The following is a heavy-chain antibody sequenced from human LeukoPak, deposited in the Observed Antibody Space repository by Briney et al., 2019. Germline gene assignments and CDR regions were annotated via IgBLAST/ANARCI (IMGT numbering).Heavy chain of an antibody. D-gene: IGHD6-13*01. Sequence: GGSLRLSCAASGFIFSTYSINWVRQAPGKGLEWVSHISSSSSSIYYADSVKGRFTISRDNAKNSLYLQMNSLRDEDTAVYFCARSGYGSRXYFFDHWGQGTLVTVSS. J-gene: IGHJ4*02. CDR2: ISSSSSSI. CDR1: GFIFSTYS. V-gene: IGHV3-48*02. CDR3: ARSGYGSRXYFFDH.